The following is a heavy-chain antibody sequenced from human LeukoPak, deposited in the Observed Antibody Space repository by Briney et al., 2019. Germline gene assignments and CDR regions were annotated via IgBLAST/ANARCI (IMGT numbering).Heavy chain of an antibody. CDR1: GGSISSANYY. V-gene: IGHV4-39*01. CDR3: ARLNYDSGGYYGVPNWFDP. CDR2: FYYSGST. Sequence: PSETLSLTCTVSGGSISSANYYWGCIRQPPGKGLEWIGSFYYSGSTYYNPSLKSRVTISVDTSMNQFYLRMSSVTAADTAVYFCARLNYDSGGYYGVPNWFDPWGPGTLVTVSS. D-gene: IGHD3-22*01. J-gene: IGHJ5*02.